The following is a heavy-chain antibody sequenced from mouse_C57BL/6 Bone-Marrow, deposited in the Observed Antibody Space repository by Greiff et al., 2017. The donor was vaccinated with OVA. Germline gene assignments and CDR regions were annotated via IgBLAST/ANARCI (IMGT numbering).Heavy chain of an antibody. J-gene: IGHJ1*03. Sequence: EVKLVESGGGLVKPGGSLKLSCAASGFTFSSYAMSWVRQTPEKRLEWVATISDGGSYTYYPDNVKGRFTISRDNAKNNLYLQMSHLKSEDTAMYYCARDLYYGNSLYWYFDVWGTGTTVTVSS. CDR2: ISDGGSYT. D-gene: IGHD1-1*01. CDR3: ARDLYYGNSLYWYFDV. CDR1: GFTFSSYA. V-gene: IGHV5-4*01.